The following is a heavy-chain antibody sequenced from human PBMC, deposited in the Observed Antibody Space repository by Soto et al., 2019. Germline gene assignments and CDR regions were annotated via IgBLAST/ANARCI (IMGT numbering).Heavy chain of an antibody. J-gene: IGHJ6*02. CDR3: ARVPSPFDYYYAMDV. CDR2: IFSSGTT. D-gene: IGHD3-9*01. CDR1: GDSISSGNKY. V-gene: IGHV4-30-4*01. Sequence: TLSLTCIVSGDSISSGNKYWSWIRQPPGKGLEWLGYIFSSGTTYHNPSLTGRLSMSLDTSQNQFSLKLNSVTDADTAVYFCARVPSPFDYYYAMDVWGQGTSVTVSS.